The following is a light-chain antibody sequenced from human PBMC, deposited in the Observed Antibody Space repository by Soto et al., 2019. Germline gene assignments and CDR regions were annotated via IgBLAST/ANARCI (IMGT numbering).Light chain of an antibody. V-gene: IGLV1-44*01. J-gene: IGLJ3*02. CDR3: AAWDDNLNGPL. CDR2: SDD. Sequence: SALAQPPSLSGAPGQRVTLSCSGSNSNIGRYSVNWYQHFPGTAPKILIYSDDERPSGVPNRFSGSKSGTSASLAISGLQSEDEAEYYCAAWDDNLNGPLFGGGTKLTVL. CDR1: NSNIGRYS.